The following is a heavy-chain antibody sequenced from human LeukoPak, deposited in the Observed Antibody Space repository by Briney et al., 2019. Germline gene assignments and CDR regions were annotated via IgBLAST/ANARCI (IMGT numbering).Heavy chain of an antibody. Sequence: GGSLRLSCAVSGFTFEDYAMHWVRHAPGKGLEWVSGISWNSGSIGHADSVKGRFTISRDNAKNSLYLQMNSLRTEDTALYYCAKTGGYSNYYFDYWGQGTLVTVSS. CDR1: GFTFEDYA. CDR2: ISWNSGSI. CDR3: AKTGGYSNYYFDY. V-gene: IGHV3-9*01. J-gene: IGHJ4*02. D-gene: IGHD4-4*01.